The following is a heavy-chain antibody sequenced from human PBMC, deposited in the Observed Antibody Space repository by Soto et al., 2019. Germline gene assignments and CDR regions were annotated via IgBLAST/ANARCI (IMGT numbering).Heavy chain of an antibody. CDR1: GGSTNSYY. Sequence: SETLSLTCTVSGGSTNSYYWNWIRHPAGKGLEWIGRIYTSGSTNYNPSLKSRVTMSVDTSKNQFSLKLSSVTAADTAVYYCGRGRDYGGNCFDYWGQGTLVTVSS. J-gene: IGHJ4*02. CDR3: GRGRDYGGNCFDY. V-gene: IGHV4-4*07. D-gene: IGHD4-17*01. CDR2: IYTSGST.